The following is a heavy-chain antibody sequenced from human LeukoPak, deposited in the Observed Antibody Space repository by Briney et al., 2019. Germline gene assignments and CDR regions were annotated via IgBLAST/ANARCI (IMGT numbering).Heavy chain of an antibody. Sequence: KTSETLSLTCTVSGVSISSSSYYWGWIRQPPGKGLEWFGSIYYSGSTYYNPSLKSRVTISVDTSKNQFSLKLSSVTAADTAVYYCAGIAVAGIEWFDPWGQGTLVTVSS. D-gene: IGHD6-19*01. CDR1: GVSISSSSYY. CDR2: IYYSGST. CDR3: AGIAVAGIEWFDP. J-gene: IGHJ5*02. V-gene: IGHV4-39*07.